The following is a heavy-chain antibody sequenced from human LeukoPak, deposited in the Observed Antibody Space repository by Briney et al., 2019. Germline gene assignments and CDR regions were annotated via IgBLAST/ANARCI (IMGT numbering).Heavy chain of an antibody. CDR2: TGWDGDGA. CDR3: AKGLCSGGSCCPDH. D-gene: IGHD2-15*01. Sequence: GGSLRLSCAASGFTFDDYTMHWVRQAPGKNLEWISLTGWDGDGANYADSVKGRFTIARDNKKNLLYLQMDSLRSEDTALYFCAKGLCSGGSCCPDHWGQGTLVTVSS. CDR1: GFTFDDYT. J-gene: IGHJ5*02. V-gene: IGHV3-43*01.